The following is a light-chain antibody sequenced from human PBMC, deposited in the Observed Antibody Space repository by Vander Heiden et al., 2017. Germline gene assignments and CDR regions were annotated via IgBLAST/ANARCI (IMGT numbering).Light chain of an antibody. CDR3: QQRNSWPRT. Sequence: EIVLTQSPATLSLSPGERATLSCRASQSLSADLAWYQQKPGQAPRLLIYDASNRATGIPARFSGSGSGTDFTLTISNLEPEDFAVYYCQQRNSWPRTFGQGTKVEI. V-gene: IGKV3-11*01. CDR2: DAS. J-gene: IGKJ2*01. CDR1: QSLSAD.